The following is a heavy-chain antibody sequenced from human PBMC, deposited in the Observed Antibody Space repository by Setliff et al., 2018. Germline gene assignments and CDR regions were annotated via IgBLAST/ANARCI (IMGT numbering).Heavy chain of an antibody. CDR1: GFTVSTYA. CDR2: ISDSGGST. Sequence: PGGSLRLSCAASGFTVSTYAMSWVRQAPGKGLEWVSAISDSGGSTFYVDSVKGRFTISRDNSKNTLYLQMNSLRVEDTAVYYCARDSTWYWYFDLWGRGTLVTVSS. V-gene: IGHV3-23*01. J-gene: IGHJ2*01. CDR3: ARDSTWYWYFDL. D-gene: IGHD3-16*01.